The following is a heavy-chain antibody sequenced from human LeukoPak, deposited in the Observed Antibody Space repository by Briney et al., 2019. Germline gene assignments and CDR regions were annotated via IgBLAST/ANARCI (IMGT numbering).Heavy chain of an antibody. CDR1: GGSISSGDYY. CDR3: ARLGVVVTALYYFDY. D-gene: IGHD2-21*02. CDR2: IYYSGST. V-gene: IGHV4-30-4*01. Sequence: SETLSLTCTVSGGSISSGDYYWSWIRQPPGKGLEWIGYIYYSGSTYYNPPLKSRVTISVDTSKNQFSLKLSSVTAADTAVYYCARLGVVVTALYYFDYWGQGTLVTVSS. J-gene: IGHJ4*02.